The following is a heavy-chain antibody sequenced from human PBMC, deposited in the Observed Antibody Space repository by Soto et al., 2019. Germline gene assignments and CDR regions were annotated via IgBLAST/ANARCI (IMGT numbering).Heavy chain of an antibody. CDR1: GNTFTSFW. Sequence: PWESLTISCTCFGNTFTSFWISWVRQMPGKGLEWMGRIDPGDTYATYSPAFQGHVTISADKATSTAYLQWSSLKASDTAMYFCARIYCTTTTCDSWFDPWGQGTLVTVSS. J-gene: IGHJ5*02. CDR2: IDPGDTYA. D-gene: IGHD2-2*01. V-gene: IGHV5-10-1*01. CDR3: ARIYCTTTTCDSWFDP.